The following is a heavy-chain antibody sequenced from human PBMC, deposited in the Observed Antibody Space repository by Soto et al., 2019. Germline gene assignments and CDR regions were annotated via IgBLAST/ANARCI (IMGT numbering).Heavy chain of an antibody. D-gene: IGHD6-19*01. CDR3: AKAVPHYSSGWYKGYSMDV. V-gene: IGHV3-23*01. Sequence: TGGSLRLPCEASGFTFSSYAMSWVRQAPGKGLEWVSAISGSGGSTYYADSVKGRLTISRDNSKNTLYLEMNSLIAEGTAVYYCAKAVPHYSSGWYKGYSMDVWGQVTTVTVSS. J-gene: IGHJ6*02. CDR2: ISGSGGST. CDR1: GFTFSSYA.